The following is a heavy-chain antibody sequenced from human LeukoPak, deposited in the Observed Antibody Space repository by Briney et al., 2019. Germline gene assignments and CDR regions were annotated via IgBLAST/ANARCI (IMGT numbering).Heavy chain of an antibody. J-gene: IGHJ5*02. D-gene: IGHD4-17*01. CDR3: ARERLRLNWFDP. Sequence: GGSLRLFCAASGFTFSSYAMHWVRQAPGKGLEWVAVISYDGSNKYYADSVKGRFTISRDNSKNTLYLQMNSLRAEDTAVYYCARERLRLNWFDPWGQGTLVTVSS. V-gene: IGHV3-30-3*01. CDR1: GFTFSSYA. CDR2: ISYDGSNK.